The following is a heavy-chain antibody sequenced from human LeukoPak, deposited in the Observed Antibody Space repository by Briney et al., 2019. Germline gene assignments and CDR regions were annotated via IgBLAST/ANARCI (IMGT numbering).Heavy chain of an antibody. CDR1: GYSISTGYY. J-gene: IGHJ4*02. CDR3: ARVYSGYVHYFDY. V-gene: IGHV4-38-2*02. CDR2: IYYSGST. D-gene: IGHD5-12*01. Sequence: PSETLSLTCTVSGYSISTGYYWGWIRQPPGKGLERIASIYYSGSTYYNPSLKSRVTISVDTSKNQFSLKLSSVTAADTAVYYCARVYSGYVHYFDYWGQGTLVTVSS.